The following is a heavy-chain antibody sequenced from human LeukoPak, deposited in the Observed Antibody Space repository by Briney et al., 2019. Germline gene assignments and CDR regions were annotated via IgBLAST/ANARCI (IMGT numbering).Heavy chain of an antibody. Sequence: SETLSLTCTVSGGSISSSSYYWGWIRQPPGKGLEWIGSIYYSGCTYYNPSLKSRVTISVDTSKNQFSLKLSSVTAADTAVYYCARHVGTPYYYYYMDVWGKGTTVTVSS. CDR1: GGSISSSSYY. CDR3: ARHVGTPYYYYYMDV. D-gene: IGHD1-1*01. J-gene: IGHJ6*03. V-gene: IGHV4-39*01. CDR2: IYYSGCT.